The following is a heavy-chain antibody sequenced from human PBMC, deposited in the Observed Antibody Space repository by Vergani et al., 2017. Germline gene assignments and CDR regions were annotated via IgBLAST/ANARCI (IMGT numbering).Heavy chain of an antibody. CDR2: FDPEHGEV. CDR3: EIVTDYYDSSGYYLDY. J-gene: IGHJ4*02. V-gene: IGHV1-24*01. CDR1: GYSLTELT. Sequence: QVQLVQSGSEVRKPGASVKVSCQVSGYSLTELTIHWVRQAPGKGLEWMGGFDPEHGEVTFAHRIQGRVTMTEDRSTDTAYMELSSLRPEDTALYYCEIVTDYYDSSGYYLDYWGQGTLVTVSS. D-gene: IGHD3-22*01.